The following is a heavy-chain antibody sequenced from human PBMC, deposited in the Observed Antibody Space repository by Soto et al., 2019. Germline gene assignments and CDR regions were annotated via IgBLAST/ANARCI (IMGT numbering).Heavy chain of an antibody. Sequence: SPTLSLTCVISGDSVSSNNAAWIWIRQSPSRGLEWLGRTYYRSKWYNDYAVSVKSRININPDTSKNQFSLQLNSVTPEDTGMYYCSWQTRPNHAVWNVWGQGTMVTVSS. CDR1: GDSVSSNNAA. CDR3: SWQTRPNHAVWNV. J-gene: IGHJ3*01. V-gene: IGHV6-1*01. D-gene: IGHD1-1*01. CDR2: TYYRSKWYN.